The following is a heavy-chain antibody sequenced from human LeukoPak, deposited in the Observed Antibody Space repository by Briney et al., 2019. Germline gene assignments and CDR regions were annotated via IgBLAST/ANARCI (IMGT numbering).Heavy chain of an antibody. D-gene: IGHD6-19*01. Sequence: SETLSLTCTVSSGSISSISYYWGWIRQPPGKGLEWIGSIYYSGDTYYNPSLKSRRVTISVDTSKNQFSLRLSSVTVADTAVYDFARHQWHIYYYMGVWGKGSTVTVSS. CDR1: SGSISSISYY. CDR3: ARHQWHIYYYMGV. CDR2: IYYSGDT. J-gene: IGHJ6*03. V-gene: IGHV4-39*01.